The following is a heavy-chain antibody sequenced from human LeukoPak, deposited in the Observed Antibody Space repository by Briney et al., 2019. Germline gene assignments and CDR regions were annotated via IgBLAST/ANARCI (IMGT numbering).Heavy chain of an antibody. J-gene: IGHJ3*02. CDR1: GYSFTYW. CDR2: IYSGDSHT. V-gene: IGHV5-51*01. CDR3: ARLASDYGGTDDAFDI. D-gene: IGHD4-23*01. Sequence: GESLKISCKGSGYSFTYWIGWVRQMPGKGLEWMGIIYSGDSHTKYSPSFQGRVTISADNSISTAYLQWSSLEASDTAMYYCARLASDYGGTDDAFDIWGQGTMVTVSS.